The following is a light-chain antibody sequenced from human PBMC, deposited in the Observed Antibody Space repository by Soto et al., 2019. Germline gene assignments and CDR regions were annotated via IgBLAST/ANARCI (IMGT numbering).Light chain of an antibody. CDR3: NSYTISTTYV. V-gene: IGLV2-14*03. CDR1: SSDVGHSNH. Sequence: QSVLTQPASVSGSPGQSITISCTGSSSDVGHSNHVSWYQQHPGKAPKLIIYGVTNRPSGISNRFSGSKSGSTASLTISELQPEDEADYYCNSYTISTTYVFGTGTKLTVL. J-gene: IGLJ1*01. CDR2: GVT.